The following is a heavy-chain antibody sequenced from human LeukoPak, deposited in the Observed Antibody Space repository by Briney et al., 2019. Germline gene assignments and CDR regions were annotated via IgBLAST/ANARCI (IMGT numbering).Heavy chain of an antibody. CDR1: GFTFSSYS. CDR2: ISWNGGVL. CDR3: AKDRGWRGSAMVVDF. V-gene: IGHV3-9*01. Sequence: PGGSLRLSCAASGFTFSSYSMNWVRQAPGKGLEWVSGISWNGGVLGYGDSVKGRITISRDNAKNSLYLHMNSLRPEDTALYYCAKDRGWRGSAMVVDFWGQGTMDTVSS. J-gene: IGHJ4*02. D-gene: IGHD5-18*01.